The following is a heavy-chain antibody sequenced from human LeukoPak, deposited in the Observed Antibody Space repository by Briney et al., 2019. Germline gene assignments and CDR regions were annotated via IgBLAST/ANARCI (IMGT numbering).Heavy chain of an antibody. J-gene: IGHJ4*02. CDR3: VRDSAAYQLLFDY. Sequence: GGSLRLSCAASGFNVSSNYMSWVRQAPGKGLEWVSAISGSGGSTYYADSVKGRFTISRDNSKNTLYLQMNSLRAEDTAVYYCVRDSAAYQLLFDYWGQGTLVTVSS. CDR1: GFNVSSNY. V-gene: IGHV3-23*01. CDR2: ISGSGGST. D-gene: IGHD2-2*01.